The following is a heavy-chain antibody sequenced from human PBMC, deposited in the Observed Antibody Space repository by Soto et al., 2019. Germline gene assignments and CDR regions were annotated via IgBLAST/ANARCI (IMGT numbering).Heavy chain of an antibody. V-gene: IGHV4-59*08. Sequence: ETLSLTYTVSGGSISNYYWSWIRPPPGKGLEWIGYIYYSGSTRYNPSLKSRVTISVDTSKNQFSLKLSSVTAADTAVYYCARHGPIAAAGTVFDYWGQGTLVTVSS. D-gene: IGHD6-13*01. CDR3: ARHGPIAAAGTVFDY. CDR1: GGSISNYY. CDR2: IYYSGST. J-gene: IGHJ4*02.